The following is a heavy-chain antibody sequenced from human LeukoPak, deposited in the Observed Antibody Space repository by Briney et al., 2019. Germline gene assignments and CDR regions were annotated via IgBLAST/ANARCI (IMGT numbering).Heavy chain of an antibody. D-gene: IGHD6-6*01. CDR2: IYYSGY. CDR3: GRVMAARREDLNWFDP. J-gene: IGHJ5*02. Sequence: PEALSRTCTVSRRSISSSSSYWGWYRQPPRKGLEWIGSIYYSGYNYNPSLKSPVTISVDTSKNQLSLILASVNAADTGVYYCGRVMAARREDLNWFDPWGQGTLVTVSS. CDR1: RRSISSSSSY. V-gene: IGHV4-39*07.